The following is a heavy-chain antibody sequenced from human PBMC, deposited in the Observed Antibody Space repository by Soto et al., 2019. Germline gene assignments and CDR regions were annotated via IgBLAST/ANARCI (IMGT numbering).Heavy chain of an antibody. CDR1: GFSFSGHW. CDR2: IKEDGSEK. J-gene: IGHJ4*02. V-gene: IGHV3-7*01. Sequence: PGGSLRLSCAASGFSFSGHWMTWVRQAPGKGLEWVANIKEDGSEKYYVDSVKGRFTISRDNVKNSLYLQMNSLRAEDTAVYYCASGFRPFHWGQGTLVTVS. CDR3: ASGFRPFH.